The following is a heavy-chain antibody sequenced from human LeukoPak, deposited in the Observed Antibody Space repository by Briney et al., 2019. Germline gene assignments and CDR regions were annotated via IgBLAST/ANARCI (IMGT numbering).Heavy chain of an antibody. Sequence: PSETLSLTCTVSGYSISTGYYWDWIRQPPGKGLEWIGTFYHGGSTYYNPSLKSRVTISVDTSKNQFSLNLTSVTAADTAVYYCARASLGTMVRGVIRYYYMDVWGKGTAVTISS. D-gene: IGHD3-10*01. CDR1: GYSISTGYY. CDR3: ARASLGTMVRGVIRYYYMDV. V-gene: IGHV4-38-2*02. J-gene: IGHJ6*03. CDR2: FYHGGST.